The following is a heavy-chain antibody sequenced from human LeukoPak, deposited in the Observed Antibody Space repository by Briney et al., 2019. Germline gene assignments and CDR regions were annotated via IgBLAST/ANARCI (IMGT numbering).Heavy chain of an antibody. D-gene: IGHD4-17*01. CDR2: IYYSGST. CDR1: RGSISSYY. CDR3: VSSDYGGNSNAFDI. V-gene: IGHV4-59*01. J-gene: IGHJ3*02. Sequence: SETLSLTRAVYRGSISSYYWRWIRQPPAKELAGIGYIYYSGSTNYNPSLKSRVTISVDTSKNQFSLKLSSVTAADTAVYYCVSSDYGGNSNAFDIWGQGTMVTVSS.